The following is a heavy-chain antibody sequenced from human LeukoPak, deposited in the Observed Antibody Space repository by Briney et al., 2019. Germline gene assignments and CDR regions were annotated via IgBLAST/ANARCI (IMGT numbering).Heavy chain of an antibody. Sequence: GGSLRLSCAASGFTFSSYSMHWVRQAPGKGLVWVSRINSDGSSTSYADSVKGRFTISRDNAKNTLYLQMNSLRAEDTAVYYCARQGYSYGLDYWGQGTLVTVSS. J-gene: IGHJ4*02. D-gene: IGHD5-18*01. CDR3: ARQGYSYGLDY. CDR1: GFTFSSYS. V-gene: IGHV3-74*01. CDR2: INSDGSST.